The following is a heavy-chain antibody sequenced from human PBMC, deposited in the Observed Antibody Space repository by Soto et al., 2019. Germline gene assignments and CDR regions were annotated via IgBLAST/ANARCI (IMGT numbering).Heavy chain of an antibody. D-gene: IGHD3-16*02. Sequence: SVKVSCKASGGTFSSYAISWVRQAPGQGLEWMGGIIPIFGTANYAQKFQGRVTITADKSTSTAYMELSSLRSEDTAVYYCARLVGVWGSYRPSGMDVWGQGTTVTVSS. V-gene: IGHV1-69*06. CDR2: IIPIFGTA. CDR3: ARLVGVWGSYRPSGMDV. J-gene: IGHJ6*02. CDR1: GGTFSSYA.